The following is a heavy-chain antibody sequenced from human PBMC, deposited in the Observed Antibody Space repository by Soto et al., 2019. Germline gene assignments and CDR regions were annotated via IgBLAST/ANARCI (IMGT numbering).Heavy chain of an antibody. J-gene: IGHJ6*02. D-gene: IGHD2-15*01. CDR2: IIPIFGTA. CDR3: ARGGCSGGSCYSNYYYGMDV. Sequence: QVPLVQSGAEVKKPGSSVKVSCKASGGTFSSYAISWVRQAPGQGLEWMGGIIPIFGTANYAQKFQGRVTITADESTSTAYMELSSLRSEDTAVYYCARGGCSGGSCYSNYYYGMDVWGQGTTVTVSS. V-gene: IGHV1-69*19. CDR1: GGTFSSYA.